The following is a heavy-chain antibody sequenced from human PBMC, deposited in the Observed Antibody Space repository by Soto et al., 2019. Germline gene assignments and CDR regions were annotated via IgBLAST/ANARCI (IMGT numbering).Heavy chain of an antibody. CDR1: GGSFSGYY. V-gene: IGHV4-34*01. D-gene: IGHD4-17*01. Sequence: SETLSLTCAVYGGSFSGYYWNWIRQPPGKGLEWIGEINHSGSTNYNPSLKSRVTISVDTSKNQFSLKLSSVTAADTAVYYCARDARLPLNWFDPWGQGTLVTVSS. J-gene: IGHJ5*02. CDR3: ARDARLPLNWFDP. CDR2: INHSGST.